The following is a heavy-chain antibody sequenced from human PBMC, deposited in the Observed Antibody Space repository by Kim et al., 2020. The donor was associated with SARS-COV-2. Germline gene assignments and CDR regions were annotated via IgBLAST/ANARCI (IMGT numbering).Heavy chain of an antibody. CDR2: ISGDGGST. CDR1: GFTFDDYA. V-gene: IGHV3-43*02. D-gene: IGHD3-3*01. CDR3: AKEDYDFWSGYLRGGYYYYMDV. Sequence: GGSLRLSCAASGFTFDDYAIHWVRQAPGKGLEWVSLISGDGGSTYYADSVKGRFTISRDNRKNSLYLQMNSLRTEDTALYYCAKEDYDFWSGYLRGGYYYYMDVWGKGTTVTVSS. J-gene: IGHJ6*03.